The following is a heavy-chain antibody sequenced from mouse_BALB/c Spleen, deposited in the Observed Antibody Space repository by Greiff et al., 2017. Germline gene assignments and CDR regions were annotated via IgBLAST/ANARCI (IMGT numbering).Heavy chain of an antibody. V-gene: IGHV1-7*01. D-gene: IGHD1-1*01. Sequence: VQLQESGAELAKPGASVKMSCKASGYTFTSYWMHWVKQRPGQGLEWIGYINPSTGYTEYNQKFKDKATLTADKSSSTAYMQLSSLTSEDSAVYYCARSGDLSWDYWGQGTTLTVSS. CDR3: ARSGDLSWDY. CDR1: GYTFTSYW. CDR2: INPSTGYT. J-gene: IGHJ2*01.